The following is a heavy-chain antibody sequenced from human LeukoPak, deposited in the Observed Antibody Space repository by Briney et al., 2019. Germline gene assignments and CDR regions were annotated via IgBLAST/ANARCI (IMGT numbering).Heavy chain of an antibody. CDR2: IYYSGST. Sequence: SETLSLTCTVSGGSISSYYWSWIRQPPGKGLEWIGYIYYSGSTNYNPSLKSRVTISVDTSKNQFSLKLSSVTVADTAVYHCARDSQITGFDYWGQGTLVTVSS. V-gene: IGHV4-59*01. CDR1: GGSISSYY. D-gene: IGHD1-20*01. J-gene: IGHJ4*02. CDR3: ARDSQITGFDY.